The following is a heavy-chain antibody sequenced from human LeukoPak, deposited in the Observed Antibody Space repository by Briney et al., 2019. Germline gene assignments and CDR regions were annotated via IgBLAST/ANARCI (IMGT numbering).Heavy chain of an antibody. CDR3: ARSLSGSYYNPQFAY. CDR2: ISSSGRTI. V-gene: IGHV3-11*01. D-gene: IGHD3-10*01. J-gene: IGHJ4*02. CDR1: GFTVSDYH. Sequence: PGVTLRLSCAASGFTVSDYHMSWLRQAPGKGREWGSYISSSGRTIYYADSGRGRVTSARDNAKNSLDLQRHSLRAEDTAVYYCARSLSGSYYNPQFAYWGEARLVTV.